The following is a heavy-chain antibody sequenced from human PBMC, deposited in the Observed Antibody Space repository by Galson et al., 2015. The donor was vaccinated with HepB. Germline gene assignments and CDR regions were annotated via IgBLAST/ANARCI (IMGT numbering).Heavy chain of an antibody. CDR1: GYTFTSYA. CDR3: ARRWLRGALDY. V-gene: IGHV1-3*01. D-gene: IGHD5-12*01. J-gene: IGHJ4*02. Sequence: SVKVSCKASGYTFTSYAMHWVRQAPGQRLEWMGWINAGNGNTKYSQKFQGRVTITRDTSASTAYMELSGLRSEDTAVYYCARRWLRGALDYWGQGTLVTVSS. CDR2: INAGNGNT.